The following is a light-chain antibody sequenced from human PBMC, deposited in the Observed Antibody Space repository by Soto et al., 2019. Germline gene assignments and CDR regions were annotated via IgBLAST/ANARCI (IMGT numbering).Light chain of an antibody. V-gene: IGKV3-20*01. CDR3: QQFGSSPRT. CDR1: QTISSRS. Sequence: EVVLTQSPGTLSLSPGEGATLSCRASQTISSRSLAWYQQKPGQAPRLLFYGAYSRATGISDRFTGSGSGTDFTLTISRLEPEDFAVHYCQQFGSSPRTFGQVTRVEIK. J-gene: IGKJ1*01. CDR2: GAY.